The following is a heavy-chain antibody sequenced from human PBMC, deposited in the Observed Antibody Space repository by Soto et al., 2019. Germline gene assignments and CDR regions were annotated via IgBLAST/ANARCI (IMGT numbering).Heavy chain of an antibody. CDR2: ISYDGSNK. CDR1: GFTFSSCG. V-gene: IGHV3-30*03. J-gene: IGHJ5*02. Sequence: PGGSLRLSCAAPGFTFSSCGMHWVRQAPGKGLEWVAVISYDGSNKYYADSVKGRFTISRDNSKNTLYLQMNSLRAEDTAVYYCARDVSQWPLRTHWFDPWGQGTLVTVSS. D-gene: IGHD6-19*01. CDR3: ARDVSQWPLRTHWFDP.